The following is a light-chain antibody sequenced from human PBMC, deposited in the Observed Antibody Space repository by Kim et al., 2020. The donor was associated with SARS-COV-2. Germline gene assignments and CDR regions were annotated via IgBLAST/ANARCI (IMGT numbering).Light chain of an antibody. CDR3: NSRDSTDNHWV. CDR2: GKT. CDR1: SLRRFY. Sequence: SSELTQDPAVSVALGQTVRITCQGDSLRRFYASWYQKKPGQAPVLVIYGKTNRPSGIPDRFSGSSSGNTASLTITGAQAEDEADYYCNSRDSTDNHWVFGGGTQLTVL. J-gene: IGLJ3*02. V-gene: IGLV3-19*01.